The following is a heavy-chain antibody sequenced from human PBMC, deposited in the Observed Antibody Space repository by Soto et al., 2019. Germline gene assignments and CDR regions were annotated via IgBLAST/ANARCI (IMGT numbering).Heavy chain of an antibody. J-gene: IGHJ5*02. CDR1: GGTFSSYA. V-gene: IGHV1-69*13. CDR2: IIPIFGTA. D-gene: IGHD6-19*01. Sequence: GASVKVSCKASGGTFSSYAISWVRQAPGQGLEWMGGIIPIFGTANYAQKFQGRVTITADESTSTAYMELSSLRSEDTAVYYCASLGIAVAHNWFDPWGQGTLVTVSS. CDR3: ASLGIAVAHNWFDP.